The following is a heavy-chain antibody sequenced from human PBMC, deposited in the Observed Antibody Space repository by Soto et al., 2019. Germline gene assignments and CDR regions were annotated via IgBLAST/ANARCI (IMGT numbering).Heavy chain of an antibody. CDR3: ATYSSRPYGMDV. CDR2: IDPSDSYT. V-gene: IGHV5-10-1*01. Sequence: PGESLKISCNGSGYSFTIYWISWVRQMPGKGLEWMGRIDPSDSYTNYSPSFQGHVTISADKSISTAYLQWSSLKASDTAMYYCATYSSRPYGMDVWGQGTTVTVSS. D-gene: IGHD6-13*01. J-gene: IGHJ6*02. CDR1: GYSFTIYW.